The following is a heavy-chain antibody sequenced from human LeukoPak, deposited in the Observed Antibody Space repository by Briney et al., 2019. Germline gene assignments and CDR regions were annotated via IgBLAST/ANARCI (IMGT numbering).Heavy chain of an antibody. J-gene: IGHJ4*02. D-gene: IGHD6-13*01. Sequence: GGSLRLSCAASGFIFDDYAMHWVREAPGKGLEWVSGISWNSDTIGYADSVKGRFTISRDNAKNSLYLQMNSLGGEDTALYYCAKGDYSSSWYDRDYFDSWGQGTLVTVSS. V-gene: IGHV3-9*01. CDR1: GFIFDDYA. CDR3: AKGDYSSSWYDRDYFDS. CDR2: ISWNSDTI.